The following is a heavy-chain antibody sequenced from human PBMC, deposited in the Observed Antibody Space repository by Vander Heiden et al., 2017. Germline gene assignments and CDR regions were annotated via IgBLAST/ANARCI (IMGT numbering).Heavy chain of an antibody. CDR1: GGSISSSGYY. CDR3: ARYYYDSSGYSNWFDP. D-gene: IGHD3-22*01. V-gene: IGHV4-39*01. CDR2: IYYSGST. J-gene: IGHJ5*02. Sequence: QLQLQESGPGLVKPSETLSLTCTVSGGSISSSGYYWDWIRQPPGKGLEWIGSIYYSGSTYYNPSLKSRVTISVDTSKNQFSLRLSSVTAADTAVYYCARYYYDSSGYSNWFDPWGQGTLVADS.